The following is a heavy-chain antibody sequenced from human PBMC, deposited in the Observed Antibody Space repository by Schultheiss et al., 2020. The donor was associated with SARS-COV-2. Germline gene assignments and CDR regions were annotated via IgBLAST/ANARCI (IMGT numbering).Heavy chain of an antibody. CDR3: ARSLGKVPAAMNDY. CDR2: ISYDGSNK. CDR1: GFTFSSYA. D-gene: IGHD2-2*01. J-gene: IGHJ4*02. Sequence: SCAASGFTFSSYATHWVRQAPGKGLEWVAVISYDGSNKYYADSVKGRFTISRDNSKNTLYLQMNSLRAEDTAVYYCARSLGKVPAAMNDYWGQGTLVTVSS. V-gene: IGHV3-30*01.